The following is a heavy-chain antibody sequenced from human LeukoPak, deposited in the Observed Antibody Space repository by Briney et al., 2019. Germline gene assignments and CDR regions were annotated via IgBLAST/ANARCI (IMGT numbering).Heavy chain of an antibody. J-gene: IGHJ4*02. Sequence: PSETLSLTCTVSGGSISSGGYYWSWIRQHPGKGLEWIGYIYYSGSTYYNPSLKSRVTISVDTSKNQFSLKLSSVTAADTAVYYCARGGILWFGGPRYFDYWGQGTLVTVSS. CDR1: GGSISSGGYY. V-gene: IGHV4-31*03. CDR2: IYYSGST. D-gene: IGHD3-10*01. CDR3: ARGGILWFGGPRYFDY.